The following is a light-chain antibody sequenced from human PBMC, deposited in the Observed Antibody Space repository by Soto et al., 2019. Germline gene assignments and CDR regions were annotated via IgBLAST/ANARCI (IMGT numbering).Light chain of an antibody. CDR2: DDS. J-gene: IGLJ1*01. V-gene: IGLV3-21*02. Sequence: SYELTQPPSVSVAPGQTARITCGGTNIASKSVHWYQQRPGQAPVLVLYDDSNRPSGIPGRFSGSNSGSTATLTISSVEAGDEADYFCQVWDISSDQYLFGAGTQLTVL. CDR1: NIASKS. CDR3: QVWDISSDQYL.